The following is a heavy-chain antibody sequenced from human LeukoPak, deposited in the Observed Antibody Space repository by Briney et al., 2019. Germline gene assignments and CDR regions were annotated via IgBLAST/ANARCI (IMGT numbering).Heavy chain of an antibody. CDR2: ISYDGSNK. CDR3: ARDPRAYCGGDCYSDFDY. V-gene: IGHV3-30*03. CDR1: GFTFSSYA. J-gene: IGHJ4*02. Sequence: GGSLRLSCAASGFTFSSYAMSWVRQAPGKGLEWVAVISYDGSNKYYADSVKGRFTISRDNAKNSLYLQMNSLRAEDTAVYYCARDPRAYCGGDCYSDFDYWGQGTLVTVSS. D-gene: IGHD2-21*02.